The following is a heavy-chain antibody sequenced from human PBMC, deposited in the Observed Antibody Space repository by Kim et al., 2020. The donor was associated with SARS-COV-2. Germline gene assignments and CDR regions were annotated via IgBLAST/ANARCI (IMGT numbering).Heavy chain of an antibody. J-gene: IGHJ4*01. CDR1: GVTFSSCS. V-gene: IGHV3-48*02. CDR3: ASWAGSCNDGSRFTGPFDY. CDR2: ISGSSSTV. Sequence: GGSLRLSCVASGVTFSSCSLNWVRLAPGKGLEWLSYISGSSSTVYYADSVKGRFTISRDNAKNSLYLQMDSLRDEDTAVYYCASWAGSCNDGSRFTGPFDYWGQGALVTVSS. D-gene: IGHD3-10*01.